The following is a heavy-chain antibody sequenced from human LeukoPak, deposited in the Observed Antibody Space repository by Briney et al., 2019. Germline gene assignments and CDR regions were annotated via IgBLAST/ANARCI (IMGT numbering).Heavy chain of an antibody. Sequence: GGSLRLSCAASGFTFGDYYMSWIRQAPGKGLEWVSYMSTSDSPIYYTDSVKGRFTISRDNAKNSLYLQMNSLRASDTAVYYCARELNGAFDPWGQGTPVTVSS. CDR2: MSTSDSPI. D-gene: IGHD1-1*01. CDR3: ARELNGAFDP. V-gene: IGHV3-11*04. CDR1: GFTFGDYY. J-gene: IGHJ5*02.